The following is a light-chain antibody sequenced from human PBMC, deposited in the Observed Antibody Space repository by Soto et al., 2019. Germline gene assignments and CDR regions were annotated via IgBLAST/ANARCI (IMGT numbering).Light chain of an antibody. CDR3: CSYAGSSDVV. CDR2: DVS. Sequence: QSALTQPRSVSGSPGQSVTISCTGTSSDVGGYNYVSWYQQHPGKAPKLMIYDVSKRPSGVPDRFSGSKSGNTASLTISGLQAEDEADYYCCSYAGSSDVVFGGGTKFTVL. CDR1: SSDVGGYNY. J-gene: IGLJ2*01. V-gene: IGLV2-11*01.